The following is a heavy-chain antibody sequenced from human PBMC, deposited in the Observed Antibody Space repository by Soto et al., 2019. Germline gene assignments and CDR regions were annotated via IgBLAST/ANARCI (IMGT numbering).Heavy chain of an antibody. V-gene: IGHV3-15*01. CDR2: IKSKTDGGTT. CDR3: TTDILTGGGMDV. D-gene: IGHD3-9*01. J-gene: IGHJ6*02. Sequence: EVQLVESGGGLVKPGGSLRLSCAASGFTFSNAWMSWVRQAPGKGLEWVGRIKSKTDGGTTDYAAPVKGRFTISRDDSKNTLYLQMNSLKTEDTDVYYCTTDILTGGGMDVWGQGTTVTVSS. CDR1: GFTFSNAW.